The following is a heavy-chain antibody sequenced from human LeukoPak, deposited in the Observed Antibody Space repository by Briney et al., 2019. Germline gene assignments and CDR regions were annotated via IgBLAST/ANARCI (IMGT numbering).Heavy chain of an antibody. V-gene: IGHV4-4*07. J-gene: IGHJ4*02. CDR1: GGSISSYY. CDR2: IYTSGST. CDR3: ARVGYSSSSGNIFDY. Sequence: SETLSLTCTVSGGSISSYYWSWLRQPAGKGLEWIGRIYTSGSTNYNPSLKSRVTMSVDTSKNQFSLKLSSVTAADTAVYYCARVGYSSSSGNIFDYWGQGTLVTVSS. D-gene: IGHD6-13*01.